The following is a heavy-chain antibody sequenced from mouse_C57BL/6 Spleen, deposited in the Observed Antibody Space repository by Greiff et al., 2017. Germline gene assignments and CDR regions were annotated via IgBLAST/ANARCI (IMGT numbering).Heavy chain of an antibody. CDR3: ASYSNYDFDY. J-gene: IGHJ2*01. CDR1: GYTFTSYW. V-gene: IGHV1-64*01. D-gene: IGHD2-5*01. Sequence: QVQLQQPGAELVKPGASVKLSCKASGYTFTSYWMHWVKQRPGQGLEWIGKIHPNSGSTNYNEKFKSKATLTVDKSSSTAYMQLSSLTSEDSAVYYCASYSNYDFDYWGQGTTLTVSS. CDR2: IHPNSGST.